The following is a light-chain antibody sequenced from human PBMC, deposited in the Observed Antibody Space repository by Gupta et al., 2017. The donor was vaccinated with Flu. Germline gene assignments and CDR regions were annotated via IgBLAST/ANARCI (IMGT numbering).Light chain of an antibody. Sequence: DIQMTQSPSTLSASVGDRVTITCRASQSISSWLAWYQQKPGKAPKLLIYKASSLESGVPSRFSGRGSGTEFTLTISSLKPDDFATYYCQQYNSYSKTFGQGTKVEI. CDR1: QSISSW. CDR2: KAS. V-gene: IGKV1-5*03. J-gene: IGKJ1*01. CDR3: QQYNSYSKT.